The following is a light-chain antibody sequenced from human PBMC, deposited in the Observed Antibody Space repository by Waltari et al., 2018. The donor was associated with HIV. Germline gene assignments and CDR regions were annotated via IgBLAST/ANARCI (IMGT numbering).Light chain of an antibody. V-gene: IGLV1-44*01. CDR2: SNN. Sequence: QSVLTHTHSAHMTPVPRVTISSSGHHSTIRSNTVTWYPPIPKTAPKLITYSNNQRPSGVPDRFFGSKSGTSAALAISGLQSEDEADYYCAAWDGSLSAYVLFGGGTKLTVL. CDR1: HSTIRSNT. J-gene: IGLJ2*01. CDR3: AAWDGSLSAYVL.